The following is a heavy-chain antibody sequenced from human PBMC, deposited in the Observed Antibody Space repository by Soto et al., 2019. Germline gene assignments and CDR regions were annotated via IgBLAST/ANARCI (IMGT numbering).Heavy chain of an antibody. Sequence: QVQLVQSGAEVKKPGSSVKVSCKASGGTFSSYAISWVRQAPGQGLEWMGGIIPIFGTANYAQKFQGRVTITADEATSTAYMELSSLRSEDTAVYYCATHWTGVPRYYYGMDVWGQGTTVTVSS. CDR2: IIPIFGTA. J-gene: IGHJ6*02. CDR1: GGTFSSYA. V-gene: IGHV1-69*12. D-gene: IGHD2-8*02. CDR3: ATHWTGVPRYYYGMDV.